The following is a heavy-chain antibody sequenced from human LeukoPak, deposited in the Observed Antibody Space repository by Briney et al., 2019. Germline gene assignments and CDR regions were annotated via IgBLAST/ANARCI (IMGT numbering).Heavy chain of an antibody. J-gene: IGHJ4*02. CDR1: GFTFSNYA. CDR3: AKDPHVLRFLGWLSAFDY. V-gene: IGHV3-23*01. Sequence: GGSLRLSCAASGFTFSNYAMSWVRQAPGKGLEWVSAISGSGDSTYYADSVKGRFTISRDNSKNTLYLQVNSLRAEDTAVYYCAKDPHVLRFLGWLSAFDYWGQGTLVTVSS. CDR2: ISGSGDST. D-gene: IGHD3-3*01.